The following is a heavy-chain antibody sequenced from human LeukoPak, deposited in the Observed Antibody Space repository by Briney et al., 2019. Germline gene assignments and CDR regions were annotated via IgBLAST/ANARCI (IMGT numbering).Heavy chain of an antibody. CDR3: ARDYYDFWSGYFTGTNPWYYFDY. D-gene: IGHD3-3*01. Sequence: ASVKVSCKASGYTFTSYYMHWVRQAPGQGLEWMGIINPSGGSTSYAQKFQGRVTTTRDTSTSTVYMELSSLRSEDTAVYYCARDYYDFWSGYFTGTNPWYYFDYWGQGTLVTVSS. CDR1: GYTFTSYY. CDR2: INPSGGST. V-gene: IGHV1-46*01. J-gene: IGHJ4*02.